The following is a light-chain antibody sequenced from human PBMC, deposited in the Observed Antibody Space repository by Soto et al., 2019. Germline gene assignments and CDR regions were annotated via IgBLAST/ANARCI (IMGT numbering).Light chain of an antibody. CDR1: QILVDRDGKTY. CDR2: KIS. V-gene: IGKV2-30*01. J-gene: IGKJ1*01. Sequence: DVAMTQSPLSLPVTLGQPASISCSSSQILVDRDGKTYFNWYQWRPGQPPRRLIYKISYRDSGVPDRFSGSGSGTYFTLQISRVEAEDVGFYYCMQGTLWPWTFGQGTKVDIK. CDR3: MQGTLWPWT.